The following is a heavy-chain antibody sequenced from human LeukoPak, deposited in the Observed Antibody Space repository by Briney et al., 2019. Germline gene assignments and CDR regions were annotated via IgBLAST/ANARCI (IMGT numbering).Heavy chain of an antibody. V-gene: IGHV3-49*04. J-gene: IGHJ6*03. CDR2: IRSRLYGGTP. Sequence: PGGSLRLSCTASGFTFGDYAMTWVRQAPGKGLEWVGFIRSRLYGGTPEYAASVKGRFTISRDDSKGIAYLQMNSLKPEDTAVYYCARDPLRYFNWNHYYYYMDVWGKGTTVTVSS. D-gene: IGHD3-9*01. CDR1: GFTFGDYA. CDR3: ARDPLRYFNWNHYYYYMDV.